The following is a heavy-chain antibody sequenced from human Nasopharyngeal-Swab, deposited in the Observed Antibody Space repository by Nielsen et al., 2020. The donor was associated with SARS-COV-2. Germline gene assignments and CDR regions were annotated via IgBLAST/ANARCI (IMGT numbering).Heavy chain of an antibody. V-gene: IGHV4-59*01. D-gene: IGHD6-6*01. CDR3: ARDGAAHPPGYYYYMDV. Sequence: SETLSLTFTVSGGSISSYYWSWIRQPPGKGLEWIGYIYYSGSTNYNPSLKSRVTISVDTSKNQFSLKLSSVTAADTAVYYCARDGAAHPPGYYYYMDVWGKGTTVTVSS. CDR1: GGSISSYY. J-gene: IGHJ6*03. CDR2: IYYSGST.